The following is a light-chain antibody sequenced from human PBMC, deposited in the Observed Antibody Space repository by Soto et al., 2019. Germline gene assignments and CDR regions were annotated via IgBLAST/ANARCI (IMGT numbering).Light chain of an antibody. CDR1: QTFSDW. V-gene: IGKV1-5*01. Sequence: DIQMTQSPSTLSASVGDRVTITCRASQTFSDWLAWYQQKPGEAPRLLISDVSHLESGVPSRFSGSGSGRECTLTISSLKPDDFATYYCQQYNSYSEALGQGTKVDIK. J-gene: IGKJ1*01. CDR2: DVS. CDR3: QQYNSYSEA.